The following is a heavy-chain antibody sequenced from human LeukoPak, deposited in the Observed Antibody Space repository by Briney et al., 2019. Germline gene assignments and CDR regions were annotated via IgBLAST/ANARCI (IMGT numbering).Heavy chain of an antibody. CDR2: INQDGSEQ. J-gene: IGHJ4*02. D-gene: IGHD2-2*01. Sequence: GGSLRLSCAASGLTFNNYAMSWVRQAPGKGLEWVANINQDGSEQYYVDSVKGRFTISRDNAKNSLYLQMNSLRAEDTAVYYCARVGYCSTTSCYWRAFDYWGQGTLVAVSS. CDR3: ARVGYCSTTSCYWRAFDY. CDR1: GLTFNNYA. V-gene: IGHV3-7*01.